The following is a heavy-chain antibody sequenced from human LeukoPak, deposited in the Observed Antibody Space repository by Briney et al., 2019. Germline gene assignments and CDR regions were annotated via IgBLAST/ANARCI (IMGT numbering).Heavy chain of an antibody. CDR1: GYTFTGYY. J-gene: IGHJ3*02. V-gene: IGHV1-2*02. CDR2: INPNSGGT. Sequence: ASVKVSCKASGYTFTGYYMHWARQAPGQGLEWMGWINPNSGGTNYAQKFQGRVTMTRDTSISTAYMELSRLRSDDTAVYYCARDIYPVSGYSSDWPRKDAFDIWGQGTMVTVSS. CDR3: ARDIYPVSGYSSDWPRKDAFDI. D-gene: IGHD6-19*01.